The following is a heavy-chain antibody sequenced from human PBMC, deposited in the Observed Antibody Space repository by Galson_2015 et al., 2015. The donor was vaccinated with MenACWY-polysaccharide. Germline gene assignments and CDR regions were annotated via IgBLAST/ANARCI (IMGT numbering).Heavy chain of an antibody. CDR3: AKERTTVDI. CDR2: ISGRGGST. J-gene: IGHJ3*02. Sequence: SLRLSCAASGFPISNFAMSWVRQAPGRGLEWVSGISGRGGSTYYADSVKGRFTISRDNSKNTLYLQMNSLRADDTAVYYCAKERTTVDIWGQGTMVTVSS. CDR1: GFPISNFA. V-gene: IGHV3-23*01. D-gene: IGHD4-17*01.